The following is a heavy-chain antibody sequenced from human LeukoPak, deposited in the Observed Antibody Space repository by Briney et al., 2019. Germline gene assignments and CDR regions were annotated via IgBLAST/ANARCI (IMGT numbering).Heavy chain of an antibody. CDR3: AKGQWLVNDAFNI. CDR1: GDSVSSNRGA. V-gene: IGHV6-1*01. J-gene: IGHJ3*02. CDR2: TYYRSKGYN. D-gene: IGHD6-19*01. Sequence: SQTLSLTCAISGDSVSSNRGAWHWIRQSPSRGLEWLGRTYYRSKGYNDYAVSVESRITVNPDTSKNQFSLQLNSVTPEDTAVYYCAKGQWLVNDAFNIWGQGTMVTVSS.